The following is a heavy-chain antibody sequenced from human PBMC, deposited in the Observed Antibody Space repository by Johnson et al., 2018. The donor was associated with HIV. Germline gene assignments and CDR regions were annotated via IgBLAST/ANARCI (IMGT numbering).Heavy chain of an antibody. CDR2: IYSGGST. V-gene: IGHV3-53*01. D-gene: IGHD5-24*01. J-gene: IGHJ3*02. Sequence: VQLVESGGGLIQPGGSLRLSCAASGFTVSSNYMSWVRQAPGKGLEWVSVIYSGGSTYYADSVKGRFTISRDNSKNTLYLQMNSLRAEDTAVYYCARDRAVPDDSYNDYAFDIWGQGTMVTVSS. CDR1: GFTVSSNY. CDR3: ARDRAVPDDSYNDYAFDI.